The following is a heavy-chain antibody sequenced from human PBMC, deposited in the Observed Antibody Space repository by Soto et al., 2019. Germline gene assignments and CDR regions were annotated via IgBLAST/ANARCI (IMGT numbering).Heavy chain of an antibody. Sequence: SETLSLTCVVSGGSLSSYYWSWIRQPPGKGLGWIGYIYYSGSTNYNPSLKSRVTISVDTSKNQFSLKLSSVTAADTAVYYCARDCLPRILTGYSPGAYNWFDPWGQGTLVTVSS. CDR3: ARDCLPRILTGYSPGAYNWFDP. D-gene: IGHD3-9*01. CDR2: IYYSGST. V-gene: IGHV4-59*01. CDR1: GGSLSSYY. J-gene: IGHJ5*02.